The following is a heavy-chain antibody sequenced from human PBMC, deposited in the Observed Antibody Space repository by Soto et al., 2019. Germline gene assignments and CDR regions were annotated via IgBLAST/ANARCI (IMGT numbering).Heavy chain of an antibody. CDR2: IVVGSGNT. V-gene: IGHV1-58*01. D-gene: IGHD3-16*02. CDR3: AAYYDYVWRSYPHKDV. J-gene: IGHJ6*02. Sequence: SVKVSCKASGFTFTSSAVQWVRQARGQRLEWIGWIVVGSGNTNYAQKFQERVTITRDMSTSTAYMELSSLRSEDTAVYYCAAYYDYVWRSYPHKDVRGQGTTVTVSS. CDR1: GFTFTSSA.